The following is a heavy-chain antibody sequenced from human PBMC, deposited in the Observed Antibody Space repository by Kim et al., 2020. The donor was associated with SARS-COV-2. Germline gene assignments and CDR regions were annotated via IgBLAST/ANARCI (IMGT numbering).Heavy chain of an antibody. V-gene: IGHV1-18*01. CDR3: ATQMSNSSPNFDY. D-gene: IGHD6-6*01. Sequence: YDQKLQGRVTMTTDTSTSTAYMELRSLRSDDTAVYYCATQMSNSSPNFDYWGQGTLVTVSS. J-gene: IGHJ4*02.